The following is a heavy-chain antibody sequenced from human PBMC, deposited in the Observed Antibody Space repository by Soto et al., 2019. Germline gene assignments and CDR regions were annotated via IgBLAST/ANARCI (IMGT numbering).Heavy chain of an antibody. CDR2: IIPIFGTA. D-gene: IGHD2-15*01. V-gene: IGHV1-69*06. J-gene: IGHJ5*02. CDR1: GGTFSSYA. CDR3: ARAPGVVVAATLGWFDP. Sequence: QVQLVQSGAEVKKPGSSVKVSCKASGGTFSSYAISWVRQAPGQGLEWLGGIIPIFGTANHAQKFQGRVTITADKSTSTAYMELSSLRSEDTAVYYCARAPGVVVAATLGWFDPWGQGTLVTVSS.